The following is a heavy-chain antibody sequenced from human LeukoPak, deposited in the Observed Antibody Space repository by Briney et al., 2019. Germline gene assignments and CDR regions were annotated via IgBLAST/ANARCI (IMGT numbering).Heavy chain of an antibody. CDR3: AKVLVSGYYYGY. CDR2: ISGSGDST. D-gene: IGHD3-22*01. J-gene: IGHJ4*02. Sequence: GGSLRLSCAASGFTFSNFAMLWVRQAPGKGLEWVSSISGSGDSTHYTDSVKGRFTISRDNSRNTVYLQMNSLRAEDTALYYCAKVLVSGYYYGYWGQGTLVTVSS. V-gene: IGHV3-23*01. CDR1: GFTFSNFA.